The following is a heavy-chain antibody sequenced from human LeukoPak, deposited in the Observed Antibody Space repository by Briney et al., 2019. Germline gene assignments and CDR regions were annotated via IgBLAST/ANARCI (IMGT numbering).Heavy chain of an antibody. CDR3: AREHGYTSSWYVDY. CDR1: GGSISSSSYY. Sequence: SSETLSLTCTVSGGSISSSSYYWGWIRQPPGKGLEWIGSIYYSGSTYYNPSLKSRVTISVDTSKNQFSLKLSSVTAADTAVYYCAREHGYTSSWYVDYWGQGRLVTVSS. D-gene: IGHD6-13*01. V-gene: IGHV4-39*02. J-gene: IGHJ4*02. CDR2: IYYSGST.